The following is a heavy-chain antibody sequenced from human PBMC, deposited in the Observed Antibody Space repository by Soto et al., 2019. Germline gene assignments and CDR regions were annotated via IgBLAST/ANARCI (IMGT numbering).Heavy chain of an antibody. D-gene: IGHD6-6*01. V-gene: IGHV1-18*01. Sequence: ASVKVSCKASGYTFTSYGISWVRQAPGQGLEWMGWISAYNGNTNYAQKLQGRVTMTTDTSTSTAYMEPRSLRSDDTAVYYCARAARDSSSSSSGYDYWGQGTLVTVSS. CDR1: GYTFTSYG. J-gene: IGHJ4*02. CDR3: ARAARDSSSSSSGYDY. CDR2: ISAYNGNT.